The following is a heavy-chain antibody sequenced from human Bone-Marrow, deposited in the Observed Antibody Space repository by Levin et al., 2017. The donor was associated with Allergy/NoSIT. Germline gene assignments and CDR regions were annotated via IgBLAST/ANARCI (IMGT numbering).Heavy chain of an antibody. J-gene: IGHJ3*02. CDR1: GFTFSSYW. CDR3: AREATLAIFGVVSPLGAFDI. CDR2: IKQDGSEK. D-gene: IGHD3-3*01. Sequence: PGGSLRLSCAASGFTFSSYWMSWVRQAPGKGLEWVANIKQDGSEKYYVDSVKGRFTISRDNAKNSLYLQMNSLRAEDTAVYYCAREATLAIFGVVSPLGAFDIWGQGTMVTVSS. V-gene: IGHV3-7*01.